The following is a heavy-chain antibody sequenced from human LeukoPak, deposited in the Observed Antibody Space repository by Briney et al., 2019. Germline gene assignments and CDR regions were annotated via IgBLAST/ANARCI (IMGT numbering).Heavy chain of an antibody. Sequence: PGGSLRLSCAASGFTFSNYGMSWVRQAPGKGLEWVSAITATSSSTYDADSVKGRFTVSRDNSKNTLYLQMNSLRAEDTAVYYCAKVASGSYYNWPFDYWGQGTLVTVSS. CDR1: GFTFSNYG. CDR3: AKVASGSYYNWPFDY. D-gene: IGHD1-26*01. V-gene: IGHV3-23*01. J-gene: IGHJ4*02. CDR2: ITATSSST.